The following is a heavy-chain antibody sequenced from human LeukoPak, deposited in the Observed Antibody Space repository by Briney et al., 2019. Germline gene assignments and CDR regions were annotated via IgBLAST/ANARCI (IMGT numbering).Heavy chain of an antibody. D-gene: IGHD4-11*01. Sequence: ASVKVSCKASGYTFTNYDINWVRQATGQGLEWMGWMNPNSGNTGYAQKFQGRVTMTRNTSISTAYMELSSLRSEDTAVYYCARGSYDYSTWGVDYWGQGTLVTVSS. CDR3: ARGSYDYSTWGVDY. J-gene: IGHJ4*02. CDR1: GYTFTNYD. CDR2: MNPNSGNT. V-gene: IGHV1-8*01.